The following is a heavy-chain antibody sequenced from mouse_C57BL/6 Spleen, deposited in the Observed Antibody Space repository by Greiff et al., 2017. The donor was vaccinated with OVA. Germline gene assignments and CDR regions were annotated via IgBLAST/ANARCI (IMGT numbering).Heavy chain of an antibody. J-gene: IGHJ2*01. CDR2: IYPRSGNT. V-gene: IGHV1-81*01. CDR3: ARGHLYGSSFYYFDY. Sequence: QVQLKESGAELARPGASVKLSCKASGYTFTSYGISWVKQRTGQGLEWIGEIYPRSGNTYYNEKLKGKATLTADKSSSTAYMELRSLTSEDSAVYFCARGHLYGSSFYYFDYWGQGTTLTVSS. CDR1: GYTFTSYG. D-gene: IGHD1-1*01.